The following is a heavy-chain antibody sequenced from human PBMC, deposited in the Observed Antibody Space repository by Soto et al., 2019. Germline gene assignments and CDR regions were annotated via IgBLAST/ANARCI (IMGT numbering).Heavy chain of an antibody. CDR2: IYYSGST. CDR3: ARHHDKLSGWHELDY. J-gene: IGHJ4*02. Sequence: SETLSLTCTVSGGSISSSSYYWGWIRQPPGKGLEWIGSIYYSGSTYYNPSLKSRVTISVDTSKNQFSLKLSSVTAADTAVYYCARHHDKLSGWHELDYWGQGTLVTVSS. D-gene: IGHD6-25*01. V-gene: IGHV4-39*01. CDR1: GGSISSSSYY.